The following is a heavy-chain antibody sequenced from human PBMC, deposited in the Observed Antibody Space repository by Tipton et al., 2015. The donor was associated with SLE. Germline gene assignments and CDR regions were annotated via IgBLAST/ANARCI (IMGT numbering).Heavy chain of an antibody. CDR1: GSTFSRYW. CDR3: ATGSAYAFDM. CDR2: VRSDGTTR. J-gene: IGHJ3*02. Sequence: GSLRLSCPASGSTFSRYWMHWVRQAPGKGVVWVSHVRSDGTTRSYVDPVKGRFTISRDNAKNTVYLQMDSLRAEDTAVYYCATGSAYAFDMWGQGTMVNVSS. V-gene: IGHV3-74*01.